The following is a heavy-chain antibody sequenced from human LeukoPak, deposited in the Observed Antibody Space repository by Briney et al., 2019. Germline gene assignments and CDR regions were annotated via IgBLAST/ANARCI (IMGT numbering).Heavy chain of an antibody. CDR3: ARLVATNHYYYYMDV. CDR2: VYYSGRT. Sequence: SETLSLTCTVSGASVSNYDWSWIRQPPGKGLEWIGYVYYSGRTNYNPSLESRVTISVDTSKNQFSLKLSSVTAADTAVYYCARLVATNHYYYYMDVWGKGTTVTVSS. V-gene: IGHV4-59*02. CDR1: GASVSNYD. J-gene: IGHJ6*03.